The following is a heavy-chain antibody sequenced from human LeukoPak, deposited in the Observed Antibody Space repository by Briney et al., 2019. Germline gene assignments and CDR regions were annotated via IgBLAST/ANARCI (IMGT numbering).Heavy chain of an antibody. CDR2: INPSDGTT. J-gene: IGHJ4*02. CDR1: GYSFTTYY. V-gene: IGHV1-46*01. CDR3: ARVYCGGGTCYSRGLIDS. D-gene: IGHD2-15*01. Sequence: ASVKVSCKASGYSFTTYYMHWVRQASGQGLEWMGIINPSDGTTSYAQNFQGRVTITRDTSTSTVYMELSSLRSGDTAIYYCARVYCGGGTCYSRGLIDSWGQGTLVTVSS.